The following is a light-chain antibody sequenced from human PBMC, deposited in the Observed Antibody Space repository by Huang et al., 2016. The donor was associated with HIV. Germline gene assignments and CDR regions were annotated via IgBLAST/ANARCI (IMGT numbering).Light chain of an antibody. CDR3: QQYNKWPPLT. CDR1: QRIRNN. Sequence: EVVMTQSPATLSMSPGERATLSCRASQRIRNNLALYQQKPGQAPRLLLHGASTRATGIAARFSGTGSGTEFTLSINSLQSEDFAVYYCQQYNKWPPLTFGGGTKVEI. CDR2: GAS. J-gene: IGKJ4*01. V-gene: IGKV3-15*01.